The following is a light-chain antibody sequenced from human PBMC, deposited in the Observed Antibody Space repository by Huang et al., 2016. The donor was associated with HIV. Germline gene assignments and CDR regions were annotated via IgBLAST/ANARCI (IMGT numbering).Light chain of an antibody. CDR2: AAS. CDR1: QGISNY. V-gene: IGKV1-9*01. CDR3: QQLNSYPLT. Sequence: IQLTQSVSSLSASVGDRVTITCRASQGISNYVGLYQQTPGKATKLLVYAASTLKSGVPSWFSGSGSGTDISLTINSLQPEVVATYCYQQLNSYPLTFGGGTKVEIK. J-gene: IGKJ4*01.